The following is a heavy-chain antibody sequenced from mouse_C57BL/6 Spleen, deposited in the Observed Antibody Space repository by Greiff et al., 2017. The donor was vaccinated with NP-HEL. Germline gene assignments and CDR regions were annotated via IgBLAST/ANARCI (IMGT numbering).Heavy chain of an antibody. CDR1: GYTFTDHT. J-gene: IGHJ3*01. CDR3: ARGLDGYYLAWFAY. V-gene: IGHV1-78*01. CDR2: IYPRDGST. Sequence: VRLQQSDAELVKPGASVKISCKASGYTFTDHTIHWMKQRPEQGLEWIGYIYPRDGSTKYNEKFKGKATLTADKSSSTSYMQLNSLTSEDSAIYVCARGLDGYYLAWFAYWGQGTLVTVSA. D-gene: IGHD2-3*01.